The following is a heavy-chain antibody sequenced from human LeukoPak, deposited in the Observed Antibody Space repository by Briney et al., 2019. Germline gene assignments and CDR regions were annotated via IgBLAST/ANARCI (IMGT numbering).Heavy chain of an antibody. CDR1: GFTFDDYA. Sequence: PGGSLRLSCAASGFTFDDYAMHWVRQAPGRGLEWVSGISWNSGSIGYADFVKGRFTISRDNAKNSLYLQMNSLRAEDTALYYCAKDKYSSSSYGMDDWGQGTTVIVSS. V-gene: IGHV3-9*01. D-gene: IGHD6-6*01. CDR3: AKDKYSSSSYGMDD. J-gene: IGHJ6*02. CDR2: ISWNSGSI.